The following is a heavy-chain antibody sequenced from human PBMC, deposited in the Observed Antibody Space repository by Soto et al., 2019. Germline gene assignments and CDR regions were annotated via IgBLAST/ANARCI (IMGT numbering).Heavy chain of an antibody. CDR1: GGSFSGYY. D-gene: IGHD3-22*01. V-gene: IGHV4-34*01. CDR3: ARLYDRSGYYSDY. J-gene: IGHJ4*02. Sequence: SETLSLTCAVYGGSFSGYYWSWIRQPPGKGLEWIGEINHSGSTNYNPSLKSRVPISVDPSKNQFSLKLSSVTAADTAVYYCARLYDRSGYYSDYWGQGTLVTVSS. CDR2: INHSGST.